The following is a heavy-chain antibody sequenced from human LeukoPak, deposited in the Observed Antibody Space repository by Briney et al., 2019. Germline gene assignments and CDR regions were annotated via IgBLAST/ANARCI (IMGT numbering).Heavy chain of an antibody. CDR3: AREARFPTRGKYCTNGVCYIDY. Sequence: ASVKVSCKASGGTFSSYAISWVRQAPGQGLEWMGWISAYNGNTNYAQKLQGRVTTTTDTSTSTAYMELRSLRSDDTAVYYCAREARFPTRGKYCTNGVCYIDYWGQGTLDTVSS. CDR1: GGTFSSYA. D-gene: IGHD2-8*01. CDR2: ISAYNGNT. J-gene: IGHJ4*02. V-gene: IGHV1-18*01.